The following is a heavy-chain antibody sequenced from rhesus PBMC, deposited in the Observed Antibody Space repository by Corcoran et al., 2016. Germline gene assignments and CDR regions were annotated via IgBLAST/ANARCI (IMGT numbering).Heavy chain of an antibody. Sequence: QVQLQESGPGLVKPSETLSLTCAVSGGSITRGYGWSWIRQPPGKGLEWIGHIFGSIGSTYYNPSLKSRVTISRDTSKNQFSLKLSSVTAADTAVYYCARHAWSDYYPSFDYWGQGVLVTVSS. CDR2: IFGSIGST. V-gene: IGHV4S7*01. J-gene: IGHJ4*01. CDR1: GGSITRGYG. D-gene: IGHD3-22*01. CDR3: ARHAWSDYYPSFDY.